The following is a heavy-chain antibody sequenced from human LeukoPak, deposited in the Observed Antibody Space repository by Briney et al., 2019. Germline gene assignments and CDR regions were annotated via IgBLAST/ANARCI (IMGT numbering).Heavy chain of an antibody. CDR1: GYSISSDYY. Sequence: SETLSLTCTVSGYSISSDYYWGWIRQPPGKGLEWIGFIYHSGSTYYNPSLKSRVTISVDTSKNQFSLKLNSVTAADTAVYYCARTTEDCSSTSCYQYWFDPWGQGTLVTVSS. CDR2: IYHSGST. D-gene: IGHD2-2*01. J-gene: IGHJ5*02. CDR3: ARTTEDCSSTSCYQYWFDP. V-gene: IGHV4-38-2*02.